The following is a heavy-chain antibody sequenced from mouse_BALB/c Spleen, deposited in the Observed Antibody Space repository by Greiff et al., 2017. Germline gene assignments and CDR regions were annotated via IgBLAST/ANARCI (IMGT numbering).Heavy chain of an antibody. D-gene: IGHD2-1*01. CDR2: ISDGGSYT. CDR1: GFTFSDYY. V-gene: IGHV5-4*02. J-gene: IGHJ2*01. CDR3: ARAFYGNYSFDY. Sequence: EVQLVESGGGLVKPGGSLKLSCAASGFTFSDYYMYWVRQTPEKRLEWVATISDGGSYTYYPDSVKGRFTISRDNAKNNLYLQMSSLKSEDTAMYYCARAFYGNYSFDYWGQGTTLTVSS.